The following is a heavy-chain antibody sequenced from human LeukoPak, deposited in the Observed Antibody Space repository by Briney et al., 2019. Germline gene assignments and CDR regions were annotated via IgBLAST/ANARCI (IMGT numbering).Heavy chain of an antibody. V-gene: IGHV3-53*01. D-gene: IGHD4-11*01. CDR3: ARGPYSNYGGY. Sequence: GSLRLSCAASGFIVSSNYMTWVRQAPGKGLEWVSVIYSGGSTYYADSIKGRFTISRDNSKNTLYLQMNSLRADDTAVYYCARGPYSNYGGYWGQGTLVTVSS. CDR2: IYSGGST. J-gene: IGHJ4*02. CDR1: GFIVSSNY.